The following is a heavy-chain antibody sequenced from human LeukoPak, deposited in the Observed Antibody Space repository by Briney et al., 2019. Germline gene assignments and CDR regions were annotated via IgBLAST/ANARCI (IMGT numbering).Heavy chain of an antibody. V-gene: IGHV3-30-3*01. D-gene: IGHD3-22*01. CDR1: GFTFSSYA. CDR2: ISYDGSNK. J-gene: IGHJ4*02. Sequence: GRSLRLSCGASGFTFSSYAMHWVRQAPGKGLEWVAVISYDGSNKYYADSVKGRFTISRDNSKKTLYLQMNSLRAEDTAVYCSARDRDYDSSGYYFHYFDYWAREPWSPSPQ. CDR3: ARDRDYDSSGYYFHYFDY.